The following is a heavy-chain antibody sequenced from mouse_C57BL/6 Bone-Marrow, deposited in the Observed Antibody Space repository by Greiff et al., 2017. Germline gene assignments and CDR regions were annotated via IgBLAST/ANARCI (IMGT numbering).Heavy chain of an antibody. D-gene: IGHD1-1*01. CDR3: ARRGDYYGSSSWFAY. CDR2: IYPGDGDT. V-gene: IGHV1-82*01. Sequence: QVQLQQSGPELVKPGASVKISCKASGYAFSSSWMNWVKQRPGKGLEWIGRIYPGDGDTNYNGKFKGKATLTADKSSSTAYMQLSSLTSEDSAVYCCARRGDYYGSSSWFAYWGQGTLVTVSA. CDR1: GYAFSSSW. J-gene: IGHJ3*01.